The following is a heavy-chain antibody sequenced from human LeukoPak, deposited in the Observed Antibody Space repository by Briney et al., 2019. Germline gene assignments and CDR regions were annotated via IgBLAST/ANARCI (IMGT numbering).Heavy chain of an antibody. CDR3: AKDLEGYSSGQDY. Sequence: GRSLRLSCAASGFTFGSHVMNWVRQAPGKGPEWVAVIWFDGSNKYYADSVKGRFTISRDNSNNTLYLQMDSLRAEDTAVYYCAKDLEGYSSGQDYWGQGTLVTVSS. D-gene: IGHD6-19*01. J-gene: IGHJ4*02. V-gene: IGHV3-33*06. CDR1: GFTFGSHV. CDR2: IWFDGSNK.